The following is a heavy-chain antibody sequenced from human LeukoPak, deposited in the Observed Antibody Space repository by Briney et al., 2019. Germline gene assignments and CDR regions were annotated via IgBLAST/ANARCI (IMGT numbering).Heavy chain of an antibody. V-gene: IGHV3-33*01. D-gene: IGHD3-10*02. CDR1: GFTFSSYG. CDR2: IWYDGSNK. Sequence: PGGSLRLSCAASGFTFSSYGMHWVRQAPGKGLEWVAVIWYDGSNKYYADSVKGRFTISRDNSKNTLYLQMNSLRAEDTAVYYCARDFKYYYDRGTSAFDIWGQGKLVTVSS. CDR3: ARDFKYYYDRGTSAFDI. J-gene: IGHJ3*02.